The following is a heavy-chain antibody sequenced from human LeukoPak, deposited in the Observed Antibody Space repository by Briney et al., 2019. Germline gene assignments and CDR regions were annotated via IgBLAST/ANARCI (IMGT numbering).Heavy chain of an antibody. J-gene: IGHJ6*02. D-gene: IGHD3-10*01. CDR3: ASGRMVRGLREDYYYGMDV. CDR1: GGSISSGGYY. V-gene: IGHV4-31*03. Sequence: SQTLSLTCTVSGGSISSGGYYWRWIRQHPGKGLEWIGYIYYSGSTYYNPSLKSRVTISVDTSKNQFSLKLSSVTAADTAVYYCASGRMVRGLREDYYYGMDVWGQGTTVTVSS. CDR2: IYYSGST.